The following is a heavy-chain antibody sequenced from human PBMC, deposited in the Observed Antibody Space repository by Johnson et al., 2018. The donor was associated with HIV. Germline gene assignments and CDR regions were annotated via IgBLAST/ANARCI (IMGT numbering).Heavy chain of an antibody. D-gene: IGHD4-23*01. CDR3: AKGGGLRWQTWGAFDI. Sequence: VQLVESGGGVVQPERSLRLSCAASGFTFNNYGIHWVRQAPGKGLEWVAGISYDGINKYYADSVKGRFTISRDNSKNTLYLQMNSLRAEETAVYYCAKGGGLRWQTWGAFDIWGQGTMVTVSS. CDR1: GFTFNNYG. CDR2: ISYDGINK. V-gene: IGHV3-30*18. J-gene: IGHJ3*02.